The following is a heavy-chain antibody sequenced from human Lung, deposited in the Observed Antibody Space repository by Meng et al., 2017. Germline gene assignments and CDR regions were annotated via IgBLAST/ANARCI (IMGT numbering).Heavy chain of an antibody. V-gene: IGHV1-18*01. D-gene: IGHD6-19*01. CDR1: GYTSTNYG. Sequence: QVHLVQSGLEVKKPGASVKVSCKASGYTSTNYGISWLRQAPGQGLEWMGWIDPGNGNRDFAEKFQDRLTMSNDTSSSTVYMELTRLTSDDTAVYYCARDRQWLFDYWGQGALVTVSS. J-gene: IGHJ4*02. CDR3: ARDRQWLFDY. CDR2: IDPGNGNR.